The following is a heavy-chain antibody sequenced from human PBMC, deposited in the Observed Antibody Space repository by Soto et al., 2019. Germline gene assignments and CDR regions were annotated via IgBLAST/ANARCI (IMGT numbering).Heavy chain of an antibody. J-gene: IGHJ4*02. CDR2: ISYGGSDK. CDR3: ARGDYGEYGAYVES. V-gene: IGHV3-30*03. D-gene: IGHD4-17*01. Sequence: QVQLVESGGGVVQPGRSLRLSCAASGFTFNMYGMHWVRQAPGKGLEWAALISYGGSDKYYADSVKGRFTISRDNSKNTLHLQMNSLRAEDSAVYYCARGDYGEYGAYVESWGQGTVVTVSS. CDR1: GFTFNMYG.